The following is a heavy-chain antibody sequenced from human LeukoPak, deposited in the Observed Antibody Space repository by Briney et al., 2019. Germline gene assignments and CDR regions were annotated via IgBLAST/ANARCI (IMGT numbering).Heavy chain of an antibody. CDR1: GYTFTSYG. D-gene: IGHD2-2*01. V-gene: IGHV1-18*01. J-gene: IGHJ4*02. CDR2: ISAYNGNT. Sequence: ASVKVSCKASGYTFTSYGIGWVRQAPGQGLEWMGWISAYNGNTNYAQKLQGRVTMTTDTSTSTAYMELRSLRSDDTAVYYCARDAGLYCSSTSCYGIGGDYWGQGTLVTVSS. CDR3: ARDAGLYCSSTSCYGIGGDY.